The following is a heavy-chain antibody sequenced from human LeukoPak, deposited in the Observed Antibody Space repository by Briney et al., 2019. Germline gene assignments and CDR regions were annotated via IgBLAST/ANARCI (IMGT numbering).Heavy chain of an antibody. D-gene: IGHD3-3*01. J-gene: IGHJ5*02. CDR2: ISSSGSTI. Sequence: GGSLRLSCAASGFTFSDYYMSWIRQAPGKGLEWVSYISSSGSTIYYADSVKGRFTISRDNAKNSLYLQMNSLRAEDTAVYYCARAPVFGVVIIGWFDPWGQGTLVTVSS. CDR1: GFTFSDYY. V-gene: IGHV3-11*01. CDR3: ARAPVFGVVIIGWFDP.